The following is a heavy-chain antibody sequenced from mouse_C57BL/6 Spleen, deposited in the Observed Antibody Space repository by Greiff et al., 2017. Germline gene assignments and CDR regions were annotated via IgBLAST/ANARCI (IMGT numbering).Heavy chain of an antibody. CDR1: GYTFTSYW. CDR3: ARGGDLLGGLYFDY. Sequence: VQLQQPGAELVKPGASVKLSCKASGYTFTSYWMHWVKQRPGQGLEWIGMIHPNSGSTNYNEKFKSKATLTVDKSSSTAYMQLSSLTSEDSAVYYCARGGDLLGGLYFDYWGQGTTLTVSS. J-gene: IGHJ2*01. V-gene: IGHV1-64*01. D-gene: IGHD2-1*01. CDR2: IHPNSGST.